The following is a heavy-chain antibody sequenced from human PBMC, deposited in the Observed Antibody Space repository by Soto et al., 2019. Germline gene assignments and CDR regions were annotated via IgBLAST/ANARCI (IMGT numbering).Heavy chain of an antibody. CDR2: IISNGNT. CDR3: ARDIRLASRGNWFDP. D-gene: IGHD2-21*01. V-gene: IGHV3-23*01. J-gene: IGHJ5*02. CDR1: GFTLSAYA. Sequence: LRLSCAASGFTLSAYAMSWVRQAPEKGLEWVSAIISNGNTYYADSVKGRFTISRDNSKNTLYLQMHSLRAEDTALYYCARDIRLASRGNWFDPWGQGTLVTVSS.